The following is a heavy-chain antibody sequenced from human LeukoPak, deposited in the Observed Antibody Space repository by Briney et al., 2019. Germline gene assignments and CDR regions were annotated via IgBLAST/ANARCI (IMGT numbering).Heavy chain of an antibody. J-gene: IGHJ4*02. V-gene: IGHV3-23*01. CDR2: ISDRGDRQ. D-gene: IGHD5-24*01. CDR3: VVYTGGYRSQF. Sequence: GGSLRLSCAASGFSISGSAMHWVRQAPGKGLEWVSAISDRGDRQYYADSVKGRFTISRDNSMNTLRLQMNSLSVEDTAVYYCVVYTGGYRSQFWGQGTLVTVSS. CDR1: GFSISGSA.